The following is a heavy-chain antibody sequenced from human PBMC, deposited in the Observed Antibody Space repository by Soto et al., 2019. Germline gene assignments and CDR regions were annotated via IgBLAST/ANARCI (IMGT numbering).Heavy chain of an antibody. Sequence: QITLKESGPTLVKPTQTLTLTCTFSGFSLSTSGVGVGWIRQPPGKALEWLALIYWDDDKRYSPSLKSRLTINKDTSKNQVVLTMTNMDHVDTATYYCAHRRAFPQMDVYFDYWGQGTLVTVSA. V-gene: IGHV2-5*02. CDR1: GFSLSTSGVG. CDR2: IYWDDDK. CDR3: AHRRAFPQMDVYFDY. J-gene: IGHJ4*02.